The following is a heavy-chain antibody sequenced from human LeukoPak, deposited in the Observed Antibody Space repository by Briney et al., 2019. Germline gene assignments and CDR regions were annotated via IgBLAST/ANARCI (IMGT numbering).Heavy chain of an antibody. J-gene: IGHJ4*02. Sequence: GRSLRPSCAASGFTFSIYGMQWVRQAPGEGLEWVAAISYNGSNKYYADSVKGRFTISRDNSKNTLYLQMNSLRAEDTAVYYCAKGRWFGYYFDFWGQGTLVSVSS. CDR1: GFTFSIYG. D-gene: IGHD3-10*01. CDR3: AKGRWFGYYFDF. V-gene: IGHV3-30*18. CDR2: ISYNGSNK.